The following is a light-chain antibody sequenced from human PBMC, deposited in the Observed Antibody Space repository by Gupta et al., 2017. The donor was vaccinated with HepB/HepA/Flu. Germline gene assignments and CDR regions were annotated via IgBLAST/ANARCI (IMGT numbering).Light chain of an antibody. CDR1: RTDIGGYDC. CDR3: SSFSNTYTLVL. V-gene: IGLV2-14*03. J-gene: IGLJ2*01. Sequence: QSALPQPASVSGSPGQSITISCTGSRTDIGGYDCGAWYQQDPGQAPKRLIYDVTNRPSGVSNRCSGSKYGNTASLTISGLQAEDEADYYCSSFSNTYTLVLFGGGTKLTVL. CDR2: DVT.